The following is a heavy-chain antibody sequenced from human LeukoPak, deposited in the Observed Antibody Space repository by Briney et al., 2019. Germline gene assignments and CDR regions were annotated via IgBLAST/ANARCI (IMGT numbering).Heavy chain of an antibody. CDR2: ISGSSSDI. CDR1: GFTFSSSA. CDR3: VRDPLRRYDY. J-gene: IGHJ4*02. V-gene: IGHV3-48*02. Sequence: PGGSLRLSCAASGFTFSSSAMDWVRQAPGKGPEWISYISGSSSDIHYADSVKGRFTISRDNARNSLYLQMNSLRDEDTAVYYCVRDPLRRYDYWGQGTPVTVSS.